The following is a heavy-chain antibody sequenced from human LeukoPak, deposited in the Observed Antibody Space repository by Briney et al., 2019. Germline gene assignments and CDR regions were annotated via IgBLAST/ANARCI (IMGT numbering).Heavy chain of an antibody. CDR2: IYPGDSDT. CDR1: GYSFTSYW. Sequence: GESLKISCKGSGYSFTSYWIGWVRQMPGKGLEWMGIIYPGDSDTRYSPSFQGQVTISADKSISTAYLQWSSLKASDTAMYYCARQNPLTYYYDSSGYSPYFDYWGQGTLVTVSS. V-gene: IGHV5-51*01. CDR3: ARQNPLTYYYDSSGYSPYFDY. J-gene: IGHJ4*02. D-gene: IGHD3-22*01.